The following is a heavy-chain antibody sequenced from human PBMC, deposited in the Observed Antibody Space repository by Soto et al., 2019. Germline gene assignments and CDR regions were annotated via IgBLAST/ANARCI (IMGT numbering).Heavy chain of an antibody. CDR2: FNPSDGST. CDR3: ASSGRLPYNLWDYFAY. V-gene: IGHV1-46*01. CDR1: GYTFSPHH. D-gene: IGHD1-1*01. Sequence: SVKVSSKASGYTFSPHHMHWVRQAPGQVPEWTGIFNPSDGSTNYAQKLQGRVTMTRDTSTSTVYMELSSMRSEDTAVYSCASSGRLPYNLWDYFAYCGRRTLVAASS. J-gene: IGHJ4*01.